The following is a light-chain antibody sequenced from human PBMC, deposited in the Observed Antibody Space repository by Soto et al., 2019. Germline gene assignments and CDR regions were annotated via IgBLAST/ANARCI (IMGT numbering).Light chain of an antibody. J-gene: IGLJ3*02. V-gene: IGLV1-51*02. CDR2: END. Sequence: QAVVTQPPSVYAAPGQRVTISCSGATSNIGTNYVSWYQQFPGAAPKLLICENDKRPSGIPDRFSGSKSGTSATLDITGLQAGDEADYYCGTWDNSLSAGVFGGGTKLTVL. CDR1: TSNIGTNY. CDR3: GTWDNSLSAGV.